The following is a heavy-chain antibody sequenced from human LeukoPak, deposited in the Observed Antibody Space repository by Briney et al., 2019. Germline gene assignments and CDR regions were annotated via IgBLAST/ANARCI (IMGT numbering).Heavy chain of an antibody. J-gene: IGHJ3*02. Sequence: PSETLSLTCAVSGGSISSSNWWSWVRQPPGQGLEWIGEIYHSGSTNYNPSLKSRVTISVDKSKNQFSLKLSSVTAADTAVYYCARWRTPGYSNPRSRELGAFDIWGQGTMVTVSS. D-gene: IGHD6-13*01. CDR3: ARWRTPGYSNPRSRELGAFDI. CDR2: IYHSGST. CDR1: GGSISSSNW. V-gene: IGHV4-4*02.